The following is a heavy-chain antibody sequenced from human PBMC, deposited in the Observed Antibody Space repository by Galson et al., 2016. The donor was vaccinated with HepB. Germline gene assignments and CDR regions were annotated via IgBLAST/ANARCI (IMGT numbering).Heavy chain of an antibody. CDR2: ITSHEST. V-gene: IGHV3-69-1*01. CDR1: GFTFSDKY. J-gene: IGHJ4*02. Sequence: SLRLSCAVSGFTFSDKYMNWIRQAPGKGLEWTSIITSHESTNYADSVKGRFTISTNNAKNSLYLQMDSLRVEDTAVYYCATGALEGGFDYWGRGTLVTVSS. D-gene: IGHD7-27*01. CDR3: ATGALEGGFDY.